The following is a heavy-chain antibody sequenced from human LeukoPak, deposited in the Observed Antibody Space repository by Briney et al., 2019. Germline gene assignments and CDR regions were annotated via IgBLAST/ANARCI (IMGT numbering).Heavy chain of an antibody. CDR2: VNHSGST. CDR1: GGSISSYY. J-gene: IGHJ4*02. V-gene: IGHV4-34*01. CDR3: ARGRGYSYY. Sequence: SETLSLTCGVSGGSISSYYWAWIRQAPGKGLEWIGEVNHSGSTNYNPSLKSRVTISVDTSKNQFSLKLSSVTAADTAVYYCARGRGYSYYWGQGTLVTVSS. D-gene: IGHD5-18*01.